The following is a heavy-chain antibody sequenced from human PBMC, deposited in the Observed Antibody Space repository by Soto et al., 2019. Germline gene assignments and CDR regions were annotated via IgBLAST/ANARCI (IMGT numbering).Heavy chain of an antibody. CDR3: VRVFGPLWFGELFPYYCYGMDV. D-gene: IGHD3-10*01. V-gene: IGHV1-69*12. CDR1: GGTFSSYA. J-gene: IGHJ6*02. CDR2: IIPIFGTA. Sequence: QVQLVQSGAEVKKPGSSVKVSCKASGGTFSSYAISWVRQAPGQGLEWMGGIIPIFGTANYAQKFQGRVTSTEAAKRSTAYLALCSLRSEDTAVYYCVRVFGPLWFGELFPYYCYGMDVWGQGTTVTVSS.